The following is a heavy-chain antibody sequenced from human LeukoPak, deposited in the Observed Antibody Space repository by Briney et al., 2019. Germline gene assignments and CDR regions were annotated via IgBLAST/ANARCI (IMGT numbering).Heavy chain of an antibody. V-gene: IGHV4-38-2*01. CDR2: IYTRGT. D-gene: IGHD4-17*01. CDR3: ARQRMGDYERDF. J-gene: IGHJ4*02. CDR1: GFSVSGGYY. Sequence: PSETLSLNCAVSGFSVSGGYYWGWIRQPPGKGLEWIGTIYTRGTYYNPSMKSRVSLSLDMSKNQVSLTLTSATAADTAVYYCARQRMGDYERDFWGQGTLVTVAS.